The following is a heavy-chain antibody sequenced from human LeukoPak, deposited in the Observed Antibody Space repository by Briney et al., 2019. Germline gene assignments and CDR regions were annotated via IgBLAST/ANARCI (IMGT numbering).Heavy chain of an antibody. D-gene: IGHD5-12*01. V-gene: IGHV3-23*01. CDR3: AKGGYSGYIFDC. Sequence: GGSLRLSCAASGFTFSSYAMSWVRQAPGKGLEWVSAISGSGGSTYYADSVKGRFTISRDNSRNTLLLQVHSLRAEDTALYYCAKGGYSGYIFDCWGQGTLVTVSS. CDR1: GFTFSSYA. CDR2: ISGSGGST. J-gene: IGHJ4*02.